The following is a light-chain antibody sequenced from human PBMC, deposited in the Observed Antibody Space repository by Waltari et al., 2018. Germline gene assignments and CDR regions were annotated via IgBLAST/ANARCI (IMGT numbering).Light chain of an antibody. Sequence: DIQMTQSPSSLSASVGDTVTLSCRPSQHIGGYLNWYQLKAGKAPKLSIAGASRLQDGVPARFSGSGAGTDVTHTISSLHSDDFAIYVCQQSFNPPWTFGQGTKVEI. V-gene: IGKV1-39*01. CDR1: QHIGGY. J-gene: IGKJ1*01. CDR3: QQSFNPPWT. CDR2: GAS.